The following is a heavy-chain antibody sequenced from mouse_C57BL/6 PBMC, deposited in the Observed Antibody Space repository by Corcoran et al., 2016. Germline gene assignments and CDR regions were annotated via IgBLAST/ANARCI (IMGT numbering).Heavy chain of an antibody. CDR3: ARTDDGYYDWFAY. CDR1: GYTFTDYY. CDR2: INPNNGGT. V-gene: IGHV1-26*01. Sequence: EVQLQQSGPELVKPGASVKISCKASGYTFTDYYMNWVKQSHGKSLAWIGDINPNNGGTSYNQKFKGKATLTVDKSSSTAYMELRSLTSEDSAVYYCARTDDGYYDWFAYWGQGTLVTVSA. D-gene: IGHD2-3*01. J-gene: IGHJ3*01.